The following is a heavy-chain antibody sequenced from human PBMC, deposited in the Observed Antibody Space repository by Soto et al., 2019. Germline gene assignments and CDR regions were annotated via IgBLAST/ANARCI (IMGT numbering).Heavy chain of an antibody. D-gene: IGHD6-6*01. CDR3: ARQQQLVAFFDY. CDR2: IYYSGST. Sequence: SETLSLTCTVSGGSISSYYWSWIRQPPGKGLEWIGYIYYSGSTNYNPSLKSRVTISVDTSKNQFSLKLSSVTAADTAVYYCARQQQLVAFFDYWGQGTLVTVSS. CDR1: GGSISSYY. V-gene: IGHV4-59*08. J-gene: IGHJ4*02.